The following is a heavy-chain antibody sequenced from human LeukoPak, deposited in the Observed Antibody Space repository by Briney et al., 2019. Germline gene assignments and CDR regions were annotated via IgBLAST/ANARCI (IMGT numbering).Heavy chain of an antibody. CDR2: ISNDESTI. V-gene: IGHV3-74*01. D-gene: IGHD3-16*01. Sequence: GESLKISCAASGFSFSSYWMHWVRQAPGKGPVWVSLISNDESTIIYADSVKGRFTISRDNSKNTLYLQINSLRAEDTAVYFCAKDRLGGPYFFHYWGQGTLVTVSS. CDR3: AKDRLGGPYFFHY. J-gene: IGHJ4*02. CDR1: GFSFSSYW.